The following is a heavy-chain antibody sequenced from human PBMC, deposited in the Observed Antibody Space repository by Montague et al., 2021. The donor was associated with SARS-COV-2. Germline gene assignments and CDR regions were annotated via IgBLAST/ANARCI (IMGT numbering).Heavy chain of an antibody. D-gene: IGHD5-12*01. J-gene: IGHJ3*02. Sequence: SRRLSCAASGFLFSDYYMTWVRQAPGKGLEWVSHISGSGSKTYYAESVKGRFTISRDTANNSVYLQMKFLGAEDTAVYYCARDQGGYGTFDIWGQGTMVTVSS. V-gene: IGHV3-11*01. CDR2: ISGSGSKT. CDR1: GFLFSDYY. CDR3: ARDQGGYGTFDI.